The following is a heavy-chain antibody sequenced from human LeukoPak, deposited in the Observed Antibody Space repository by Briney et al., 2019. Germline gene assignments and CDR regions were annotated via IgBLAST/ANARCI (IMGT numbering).Heavy chain of an antibody. CDR2: INHSGST. D-gene: IGHD4-17*01. CDR3: ASTVYYYYYMDV. J-gene: IGHJ6*03. CDR1: GGSFSGYY. V-gene: IGHV4-34*01. Sequence: SETLSLTWAVYGGSFSGYYWSWIRQPPGKGLEWIGEINHSGSTNYNPSLKSRVTISVDTSKNQFSLKLSSVTAADTAVYYCASTVYYYYYMDVWGKGTTVTVSS.